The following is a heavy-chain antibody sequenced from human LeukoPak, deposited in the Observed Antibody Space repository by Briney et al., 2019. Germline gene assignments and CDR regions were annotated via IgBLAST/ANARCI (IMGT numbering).Heavy chain of an antibody. V-gene: IGHV3-30*18. J-gene: IGHJ4*02. D-gene: IGHD4-23*01. CDR1: GFTVNNNY. Sequence: GGSLRLSCAASGFTVNNNYMSWVRQAPGKGLEWVAVITHDEVNKYYADSVKGRFTISRDNSKNTLYLQMNSLRTDDTAIYYCAKDSVVRRHGGNFGAAYWGQGTLVTVSS. CDR3: AKDSVVRRHGGNFGAAY. CDR2: ITHDEVNK.